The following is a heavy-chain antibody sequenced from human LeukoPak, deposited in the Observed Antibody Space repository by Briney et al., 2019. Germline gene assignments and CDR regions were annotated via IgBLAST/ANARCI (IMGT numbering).Heavy chain of an antibody. CDR2: IYTSGST. V-gene: IGHV4-4*07. CDR1: GGSISSYY. J-gene: IGHJ5*02. CDR3: ARARTVPFIAAAGTGWFDP. Sequence: SETLSLTCTVSGGSISSYYWSWIRQPAGKGLEWIGRIYTSGSTNYNPSLKSRVTMSVDTSKNQFSLKLSSVTAADTAVYYCARARTVPFIAAAGTGWFDPWGQGTLVTVSS. D-gene: IGHD6-13*01.